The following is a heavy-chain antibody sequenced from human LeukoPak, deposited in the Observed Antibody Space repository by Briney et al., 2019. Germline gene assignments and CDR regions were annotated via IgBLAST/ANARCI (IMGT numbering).Heavy chain of an antibody. CDR1: GYTFTSYG. CDR3: ARDISEGYYYGSGSPSLGY. CDR2: ISAYNGNT. J-gene: IGHJ4*02. V-gene: IGHV1-18*01. Sequence: ASVKVSCKASGYTFTSYGISWVRQAPGQGLEWMGWISAYNGNTNYAQKLQGRVTMTTDTSTSTAYMELRSLRSDDTAVYYCARDISEGYYYGSGSPSLGYWGQGTLVTVSS. D-gene: IGHD3-10*01.